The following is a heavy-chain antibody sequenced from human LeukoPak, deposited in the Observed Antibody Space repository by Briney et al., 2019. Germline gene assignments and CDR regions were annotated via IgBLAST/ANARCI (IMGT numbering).Heavy chain of an antibody. V-gene: IGHV4-61*01. Sequence: SETLSRTCTVSGGSVSSGSYYWSWIRQPPGKGLEWIGYIYYSGSTNYNPSLKSRVTISVDTSQNQFSLKLSSVTAADTAVYYCARVGSSSWYSHKTPFDYWGQGTLVTVSS. D-gene: IGHD6-13*01. J-gene: IGHJ4*02. CDR1: GGSVSSGSYY. CDR3: ARVGSSSWYSHKTPFDY. CDR2: IYYSGST.